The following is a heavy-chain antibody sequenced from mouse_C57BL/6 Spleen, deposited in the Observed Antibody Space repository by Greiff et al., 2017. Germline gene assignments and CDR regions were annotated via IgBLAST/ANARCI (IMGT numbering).Heavy chain of an antibody. CDR3: ARFPIYYGNYEGYFDV. V-gene: IGHV1-53*01. Sequence: VQLQQPGTELVKPGASVKLSCKASGYTFTSYWMHWVKQRPGQGLEWIGNINPSNGGTNYNEKFKSKATPTVDKSSSTAYMQLSSLTSEDSAVYYCARFPIYYGNYEGYFDVWGTGTTVTVSS. J-gene: IGHJ1*03. CDR2: INPSNGGT. CDR1: GYTFTSYW. D-gene: IGHD2-1*01.